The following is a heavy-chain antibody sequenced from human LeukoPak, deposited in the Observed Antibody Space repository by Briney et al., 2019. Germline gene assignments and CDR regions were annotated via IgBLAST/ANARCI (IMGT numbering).Heavy chain of an antibody. CDR3: ARDPPLYDDFWSGYANGAFDI. Sequence: PGGSLRLSCAASGFTFDDYGMSWVRQAPGKGMKGVSGINWNGGSTGYADSVKGRFTISRDNAKNSLYLQMNSLRAEDTALYYCARDPPLYDDFWSGYANGAFDIWGQGTMVTVSS. D-gene: IGHD3-3*01. CDR2: INWNGGST. J-gene: IGHJ3*02. CDR1: GFTFDDYG. V-gene: IGHV3-20*04.